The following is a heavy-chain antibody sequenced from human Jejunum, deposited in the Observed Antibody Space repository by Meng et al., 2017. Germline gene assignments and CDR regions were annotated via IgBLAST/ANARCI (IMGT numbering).Heavy chain of an antibody. V-gene: IGHV1-2*02. CDR3: ARSCAIGYCTGGNYFPDVRDHGMDV. J-gene: IGHJ6*02. CDR1: GDTFTGYY. CDR2: INPDSGGT. D-gene: IGHD2-8*02. Sequence: SVKVSCKASGDTFTGYYMHWVRQASGQGLEWMGWINPDSGGTIYVQTFQGRVTITRDTSISTAYMELSRLRFDDTAVYYCARSCAIGYCTGGNYFPDVRDHGMDVWGQGTTVTVSS.